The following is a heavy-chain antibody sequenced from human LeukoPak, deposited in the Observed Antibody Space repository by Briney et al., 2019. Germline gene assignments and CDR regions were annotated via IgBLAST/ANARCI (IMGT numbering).Heavy chain of an antibody. V-gene: IGHV4-34*01. D-gene: IGHD2-2*02. CDR3: ARGGYCSSTSCYTRPYDY. CDR2: INHSGST. CDR1: GGSFSGYY. Sequence: PSETLSLTCAVYGGSFSGYYWSWIRQPPGKGLEWIGEINHSGSTNYNPSLKSRVTISVDTSKNQFSLKLSSVTAADTVVYYCARGGYCSSTSCYTRPYDYWGQGTLVTVSS. J-gene: IGHJ4*02.